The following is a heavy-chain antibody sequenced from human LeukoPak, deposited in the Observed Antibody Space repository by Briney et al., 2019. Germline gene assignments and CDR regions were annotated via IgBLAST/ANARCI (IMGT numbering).Heavy chain of an antibody. J-gene: IGHJ4*02. CDR2: IYHSGST. CDR3: ARVDIIIVPSSNFDY. D-gene: IGHD2-2*03. CDR1: GGSISSGGYY. V-gene: IGHV4-30-2*01. Sequence: PSQTLSLTCTVSGGSISSGGYYWSWIRQPPGKGLEWIGYIYHSGSTYYNPSLKSRVTISVDRSKNQFSLKLSSVTAADTAVYYCARVDIIIVPSSNFDYWGQGTLVTVSS.